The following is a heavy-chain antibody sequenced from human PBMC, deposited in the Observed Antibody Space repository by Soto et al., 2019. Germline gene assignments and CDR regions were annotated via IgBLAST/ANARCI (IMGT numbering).Heavy chain of an antibody. J-gene: IGHJ4*02. Sequence: EVQLVESGGGLVQPGGSLRLSCAASGFTVSSNYMSWVRQAPGKGLEWVSVIYSGGSTYYADSVKGRFTISRHNSKNTLYLKMNSLRAEDTAVYYCARVLDCSGGRCYPYYFDYWGQGTLVTVSS. CDR3: ARVLDCSGGRCYPYYFDY. CDR2: IYSGGST. V-gene: IGHV3-53*04. CDR1: GFTVSSNY. D-gene: IGHD2-15*01.